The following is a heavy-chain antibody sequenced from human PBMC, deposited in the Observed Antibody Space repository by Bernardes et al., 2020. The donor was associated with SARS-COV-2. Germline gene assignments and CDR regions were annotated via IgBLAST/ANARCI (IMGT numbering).Heavy chain of an antibody. CDR1: GFTFSNAW. V-gene: IGHV3-15*07. Sequence: GGSLRLSCAASGFTFSNAWMNWVRQAPGKGLEWVGRIKSKAHGGTTEYAAPVKGRFTISRDDSKNTLYLQMNSLKIEDTALYYCTTGDSSGWYGGGDHWGQGTLVTVSS. CDR2: IKSKAHGGTT. D-gene: IGHD6-19*01. CDR3: TTGDSSGWYGGGDH. J-gene: IGHJ4*02.